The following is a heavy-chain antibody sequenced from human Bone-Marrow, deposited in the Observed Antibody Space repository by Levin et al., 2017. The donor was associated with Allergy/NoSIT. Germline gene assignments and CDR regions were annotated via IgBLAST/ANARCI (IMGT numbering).Heavy chain of an antibody. J-gene: IGHJ2*01. D-gene: IGHD2-21*02. CDR2: IWSDGINK. Sequence: HPGGSLRLSCAASGFTFNTYGMHWVRQAPGKGLEWVAAIWSDGINKGYTDSVKGRFTISRDNIKNTLDLQMNSLRGDDTAVYYCARDSRGGDFYSWYFDLWGRGTLVTVSS. CDR3: ARDSRGGDFYSWYFDL. V-gene: IGHV3-33*01. CDR1: GFTFNTYG.